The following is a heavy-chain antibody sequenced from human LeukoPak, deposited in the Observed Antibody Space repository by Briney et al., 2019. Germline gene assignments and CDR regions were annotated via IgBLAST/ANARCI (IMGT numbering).Heavy chain of an antibody. CDR3: ARLYCSGGSCYLYYFDY. CDR2: IYYSGST. J-gene: IGHJ4*02. D-gene: IGHD2-15*01. CDR1: GGSISSYY. V-gene: IGHV4-59*01. Sequence: SETLSLTCTVSGGSISSYYWSWLRQPPGKGLEWIGYIYYSGSTNYNPSLKRRLTISVDTSKNQFSLKLSSVTAADTAVYYCARLYCSGGSCYLYYFDYWGQGTLVTVSS.